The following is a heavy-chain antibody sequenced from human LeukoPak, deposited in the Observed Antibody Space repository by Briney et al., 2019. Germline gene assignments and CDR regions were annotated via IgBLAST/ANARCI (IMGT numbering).Heavy chain of an antibody. CDR3: ARDHGDYVGYYYYCGMDV. D-gene: IGHD4-17*01. V-gene: IGHV3-21*01. J-gene: IGHJ6*02. CDR2: ISSSSSYI. Sequence: AGGSLRLSCAASGFTFSSYAMSWVRQAPGKGLEWVSSISSSSSYIYYADSVKGRFTISRDNAKNSLYLQMNSLRAEDTAVYYCARDHGDYVGYYYYCGMDVWGQGTTVTVSS. CDR1: GFTFSSYA.